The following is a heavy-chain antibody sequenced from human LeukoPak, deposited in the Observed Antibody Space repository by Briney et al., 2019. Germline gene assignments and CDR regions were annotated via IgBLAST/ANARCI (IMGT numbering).Heavy chain of an antibody. D-gene: IGHD6-13*01. Sequence: ASVKVSCKASGYTFTSYGISWVRQAPGQGLEWMGWISAYNGNTNYAQKLQGRVTMTTDTSTSTAYMELRSLRSDDTAVYYCARHRRIAAAVSFDYWGQGTLVTVSS. CDR3: ARHRRIAAAVSFDY. CDR2: ISAYNGNT. J-gene: IGHJ4*02. V-gene: IGHV1-18*01. CDR1: GYTFTSYG.